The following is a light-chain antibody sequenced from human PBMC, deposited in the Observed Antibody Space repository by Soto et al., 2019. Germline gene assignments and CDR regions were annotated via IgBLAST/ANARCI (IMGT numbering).Light chain of an antibody. CDR2: GAS. CDR3: QQYNNWPHT. J-gene: IGKJ1*01. Sequence: EIVMTQSPATLSVSPGERATLSCRASQSVSSNLAWYQQKPGQAPRLLIYGASTRATGIPARFSGSGSGTEFTLTISSLQSEDFAVYYCQQYNNWPHTFGQRTKVEIK. V-gene: IGKV3-15*01. CDR1: QSVSSN.